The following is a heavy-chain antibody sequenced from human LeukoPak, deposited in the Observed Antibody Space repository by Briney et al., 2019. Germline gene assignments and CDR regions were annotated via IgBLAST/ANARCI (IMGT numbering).Heavy chain of an antibody. J-gene: IGHJ4*02. Sequence: PGGSLRLSCAASGFTITNHTMNWVRQAPGKGLEWVSSITSSSYIYNADSVKGRFTISRDNAKNSLYLQMNSLRAEDTAVYYCASLTHPFDYWGQGILVTVSS. CDR1: GFTITNHT. CDR3: ASLTHPFDY. CDR2: ITSSSYI. V-gene: IGHV3-69-1*01.